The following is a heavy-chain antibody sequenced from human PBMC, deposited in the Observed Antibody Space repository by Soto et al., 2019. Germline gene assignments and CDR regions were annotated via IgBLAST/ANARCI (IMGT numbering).Heavy chain of an antibody. CDR3: ARDNKQLVLYYYYGMDV. CDR2: IKQDGSEK. CDR1: GFTFSSYW. V-gene: IGHV3-7*01. D-gene: IGHD6-6*01. Sequence: EVQLVESGGGLVQPGGSLRLSCAASGFTFSSYWMSWVRQAPGKGLEWVANIKQDGSEKYYVDSVKGRFTISRDNAKNSLYLQMNSLRAEDTAVYCCARDNKQLVLYYYYGMDVWGQGTTVTVSS. J-gene: IGHJ6*02.